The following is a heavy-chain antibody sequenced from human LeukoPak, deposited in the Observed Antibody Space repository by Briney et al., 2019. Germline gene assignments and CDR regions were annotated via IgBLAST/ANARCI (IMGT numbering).Heavy chain of an antibody. CDR1: RGSTRSYY. J-gene: IGHJ3*02. CDR3: ARSSSGSAFDI. Sequence: PSETLSLTCTEPRGSTRSYYWSSIRQPAGKRLEWIGRIYTSGSTNYNPSLKRRVNMSVDTSKNQFSLKLSSVTAADTAVYYCARSSSGSAFDIWGQGTRVTVSS. V-gene: IGHV4-4*07. D-gene: IGHD6-19*01. CDR2: IYTSGST.